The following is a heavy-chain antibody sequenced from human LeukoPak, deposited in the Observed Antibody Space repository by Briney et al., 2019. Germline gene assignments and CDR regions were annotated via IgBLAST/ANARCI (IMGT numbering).Heavy chain of an antibody. J-gene: IGHJ6*03. CDR3: ARGPVDTAMARYYYYYYYMDV. CDR1: GYTFTVYY. CDR2: INPNSGGT. Sequence: ASVKVSCTASGYTFTVYYMHWVRQAPGQGLEWMGWINPNSGGTNYAQKFQGRVTMNRDTSISTAYMELSRLRSDDTAVYYCARGPVDTAMARYYYYYYYMDVWGKGTTVTVSS. V-gene: IGHV1-2*02. D-gene: IGHD5-18*01.